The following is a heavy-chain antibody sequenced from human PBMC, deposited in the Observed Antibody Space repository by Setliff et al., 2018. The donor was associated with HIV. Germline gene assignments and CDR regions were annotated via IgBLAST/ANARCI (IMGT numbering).Heavy chain of an antibody. J-gene: IGHJ5*02. CDR1: GGFISASDYY. Sequence: PSETLSLTCTVSGGFISASDYYWSWIRQRPGKGLEWIGYIYHSGDAYYNPTLKSRLSLSVDTSRDQFSLDLTSVTAADTAVYYCATYNYDSRGYYSVWFDTWGQGTLVTVS. CDR2: IYHSGDA. V-gene: IGHV4-31*03. CDR3: ATYNYDSRGYYSVWFDT. D-gene: IGHD3-22*01.